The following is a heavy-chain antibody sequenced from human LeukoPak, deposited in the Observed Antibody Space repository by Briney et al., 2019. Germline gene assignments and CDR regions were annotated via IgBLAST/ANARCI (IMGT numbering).Heavy chain of an antibody. CDR3: ASINMDCSGGSCYPTVTTDYYFDY. V-gene: IGHV4-34*01. CDR2: INHSGST. Sequence: SETLSLTCAVYGGSFSGYYWSWIRQPPGKGLEWIGEINHSGSTNYNPSLKSRVTISVDTSKNQLSLKLSSVTAADTAVYYCASINMDCSGGSCYPTVTTDYYFDYWGQGTLVTVSS. CDR1: GGSFSGYY. D-gene: IGHD2-15*01. J-gene: IGHJ4*02.